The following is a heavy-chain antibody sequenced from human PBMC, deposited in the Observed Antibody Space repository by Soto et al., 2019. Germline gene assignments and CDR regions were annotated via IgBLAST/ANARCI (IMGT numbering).Heavy chain of an antibody. CDR2: IYYSGST. D-gene: IGHD2-2*01. J-gene: IGHJ3*02. V-gene: IGHV4-30-4*01. CDR1: GGSISSGDYY. CDR3: ARAVVVPAARGVGAFDI. Sequence: QVQLQESGPGLVKPSQTLSLTCTVSGGSISSGDYYWSWIRQPPGKGLEWIGYIYYSGSTYYNPSLKSRVTISVDTSKNQFSLKLSSVTAADTAVYYCARAVVVPAARGVGAFDIWGQGTMVTVSS.